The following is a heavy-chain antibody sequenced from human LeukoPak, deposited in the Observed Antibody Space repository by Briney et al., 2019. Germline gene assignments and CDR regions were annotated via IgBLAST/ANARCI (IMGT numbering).Heavy chain of an antibody. CDR2: ISTRGNT. Sequence: PSETLSLTCSVSGDFITNRYWSWVRQSAGKGLEWIGRISTRGNTNYNPSLKSRVTMSVDTSNKHFSLKLSSVTAADTAVYYCARHRTTGTTSYYYYMDVWGKGTTVTVSS. D-gene: IGHD1-1*01. V-gene: IGHV4-4*07. CDR1: GDFITNRY. CDR3: ARHRTTGTTSYYYYMDV. J-gene: IGHJ6*03.